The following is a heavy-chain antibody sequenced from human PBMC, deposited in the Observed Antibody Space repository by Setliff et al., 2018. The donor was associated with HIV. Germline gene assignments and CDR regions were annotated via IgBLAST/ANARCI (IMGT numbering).Heavy chain of an antibody. J-gene: IGHJ4*02. CDR3: AREVVGATERYCFDY. CDR1: GFTFSSYG. Sequence: PGGSLRLSCAASGFTFSSYGMHWVRQAPGKGLEWVAFIRYDGSNKYYADSVKGRFTISRDNSKNTLFLQMNSLRAEDTALYYCAREVVGATERYCFDYWGQGTLVTVSS. V-gene: IGHV3-30*02. D-gene: IGHD1-26*01. CDR2: IRYDGSNK.